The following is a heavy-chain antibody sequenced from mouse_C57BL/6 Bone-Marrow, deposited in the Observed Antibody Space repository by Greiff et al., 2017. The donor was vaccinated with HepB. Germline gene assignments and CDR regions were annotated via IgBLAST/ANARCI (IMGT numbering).Heavy chain of an antibody. CDR1: GYTFTSYW. Sequence: QVQLQQPGAELVRPGTSVKLSCKASGYTFTSYWMHWVKQRPGQGLEWIGVIDPSDSYTNYNQKFKGKATLTVDTSSSTAYMQLSSLTSEDSAVYYCARYLPYSPFAYWGQGTLVTVSA. V-gene: IGHV1-59*01. D-gene: IGHD2-10*01. CDR2: IDPSDSYT. J-gene: IGHJ3*01. CDR3: ARYLPYSPFAY.